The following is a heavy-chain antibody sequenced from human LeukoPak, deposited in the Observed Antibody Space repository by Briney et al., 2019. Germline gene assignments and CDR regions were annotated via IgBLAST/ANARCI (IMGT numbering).Heavy chain of an antibody. J-gene: IGHJ4*02. D-gene: IGHD4-17*01. Sequence: GGSLRLSCAASGFTFSNYGMNWVRQAPGRGLEWVSGISGSGGSTYYADSVKGRFTISRDNSKNALYLQMNSLRAEDTAVYYCAREAEYGDYAGIFDYWGQGTLVTVSS. V-gene: IGHV3-23*01. CDR1: GFTFSNYG. CDR3: AREAEYGDYAGIFDY. CDR2: ISGSGGST.